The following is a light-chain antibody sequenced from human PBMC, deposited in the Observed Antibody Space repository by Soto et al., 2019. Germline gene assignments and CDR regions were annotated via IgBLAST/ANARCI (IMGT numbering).Light chain of an antibody. CDR3: QQYGSSPT. CDR1: QSVSSSY. Sequence: EIVLTQSPATLSLSPGERATLSCGASQSVSSSYLDWYQQKPGLAPRLLIYDASSRATGIPDRFSGSGSGTDFTLTISRLEPEDFAVYYCQQYGSSPTFGQGTKVEIK. CDR2: DAS. J-gene: IGKJ1*01. V-gene: IGKV3D-20*01.